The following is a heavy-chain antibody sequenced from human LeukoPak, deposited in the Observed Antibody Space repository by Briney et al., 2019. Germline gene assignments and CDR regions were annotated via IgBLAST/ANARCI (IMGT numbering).Heavy chain of an antibody. Sequence: GGSLRLSCAASGFTFSSYAMSWVRQAPGKGLEWVSAISGSGGSTCYADSVKGRFTISRDNSKNTLYLQMNSLRAEDTAVYYCAKDPRYSSSSNWFDPWGQGTLVTVSS. CDR2: ISGSGGST. CDR1: GFTFSSYA. V-gene: IGHV3-23*01. CDR3: AKDPRYSSSSNWFDP. J-gene: IGHJ5*02. D-gene: IGHD6-6*01.